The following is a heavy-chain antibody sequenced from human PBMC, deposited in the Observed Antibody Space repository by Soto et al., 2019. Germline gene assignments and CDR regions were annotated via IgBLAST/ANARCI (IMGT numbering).Heavy chain of an antibody. CDR1: GGSFSDYY. CDR2: INHSGST. CDR3: ARKQLVRPIDY. V-gene: IGHV4-34*01. D-gene: IGHD6-13*01. J-gene: IGHJ4*02. Sequence: QVQLQQWGAGLLKPSETLSLTCAVYGGSFSDYYWSWIRQPPGKGLEWIGEINHSGSTNYNPSLKSRVTISVDTSKNQFSLKLSSVTAADTAVYYCARKQLVRPIDYWGQGTLVTVSS.